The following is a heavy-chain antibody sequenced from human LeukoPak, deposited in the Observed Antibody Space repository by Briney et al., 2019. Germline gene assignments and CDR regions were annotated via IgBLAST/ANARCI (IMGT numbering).Heavy chain of an antibody. CDR3: AIYNRADY. V-gene: IGHV3-23*01. Sequence: GGSLRLSCAASGFTFSNYAISWVRQAPGKGLEWGSVISDSGSKTYYADSVKGRFTISRDNSKNTVYLQMNNLRAEDTALYYCAIYNRADYWGQGTLVTVSS. CDR1: GFTFSNYA. CDR2: ISDSGSKT. D-gene: IGHD1-14*01. J-gene: IGHJ4*02.